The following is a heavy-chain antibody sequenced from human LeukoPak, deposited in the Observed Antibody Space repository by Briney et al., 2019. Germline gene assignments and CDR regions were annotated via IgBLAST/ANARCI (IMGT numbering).Heavy chain of an antibody. J-gene: IGHJ4*02. V-gene: IGHV1-8*03. CDR2: MNPNSGNT. Sequence: GASVKVSCKASGGTFSSYAISWVRQAPGQGLEWMGGMNPNSGNTGYAQKFQGRVTITRNTSISTAYMELSSLRSEDTAVYYCARGVAAAHWGQGTLVTVSS. CDR1: GGTFSSYA. CDR3: ARGVAAAH. D-gene: IGHD6-13*01.